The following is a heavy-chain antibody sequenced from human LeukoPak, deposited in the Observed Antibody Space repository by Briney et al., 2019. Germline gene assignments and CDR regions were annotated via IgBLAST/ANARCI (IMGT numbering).Heavy chain of an antibody. CDR3: ATDQFSSGWRREEYFQH. CDR1: GYTFTDYY. Sequence: ASVKVSCKVSGYTFTDYYMHWVQQAPGEGLEWMGLVDSEDGETIYAEKFQGRVTITADTSTDTAYMELSSLRSEDTAVYYCATDQFSSGWRREEYFQHWGQGTPVTVSS. V-gene: IGHV1-69-2*01. D-gene: IGHD6-19*01. J-gene: IGHJ1*01. CDR2: VDSEDGET.